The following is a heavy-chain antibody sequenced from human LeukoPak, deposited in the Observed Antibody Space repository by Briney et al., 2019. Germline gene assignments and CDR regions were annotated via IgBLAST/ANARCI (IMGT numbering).Heavy chain of an antibody. CDR2: IGTAGEI. CDR1: GFTLSSYD. Sequence: HPGGSLRLSCAVSGFTLSSYDIHWVRHATGKGLEWVSGIGTAGEIYYPGSVKGRFTISRENAKNSLYLQMNSLRAGDTAVYYCARAAYSSTWYSRYFDLWGRGTLVTVSS. D-gene: IGHD6-13*01. CDR3: ARAAYSSTWYSRYFDL. J-gene: IGHJ2*01. V-gene: IGHV3-13*01.